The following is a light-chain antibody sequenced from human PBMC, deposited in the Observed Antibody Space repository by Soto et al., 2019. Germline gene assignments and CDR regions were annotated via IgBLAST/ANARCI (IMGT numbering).Light chain of an antibody. CDR3: QQHINLPLT. CDR1: QSVTTF. V-gene: IGKV3-11*01. J-gene: IGKJ4*01. Sequence: EIVLTQSPVTLSLSPGERATLSCRASQSVTTFLAWYQQKPGQAPRILIYDVSNRATGIPARFSGSASGTDFTITISTLEPEDFAVYYCQQHINLPLTFGGGTKGEIK. CDR2: DVS.